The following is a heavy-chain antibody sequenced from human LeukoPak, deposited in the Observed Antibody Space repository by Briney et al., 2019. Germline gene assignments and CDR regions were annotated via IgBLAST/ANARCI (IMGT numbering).Heavy chain of an antibody. CDR2: IDPSDSHT. V-gene: IGHV5-10-1*01. CDR3: ARSGHIYGLFDY. CDR1: GYSFTSYW. D-gene: IGHD5-18*01. Sequence: GESLKISCKGPGYSFTSYWIGWVRQMPGKGLEWMGRIDPSDSHTNYSPFVQGHVTISADRSSSTAFLQWSSLEASDTARYYCARSGHIYGLFDYWGQGTLVTVSS. J-gene: IGHJ4*02.